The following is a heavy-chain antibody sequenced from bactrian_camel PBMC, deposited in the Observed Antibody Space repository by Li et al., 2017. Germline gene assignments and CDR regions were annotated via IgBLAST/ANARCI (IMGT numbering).Heavy chain of an antibody. D-gene: IGHD1*01. CDR1: GRSDTSYC. J-gene: IGHJ4*01. CDR3: AGSGKYASSATAVTSMAWAT. Sequence: HVQLVESGGGSVQAGGSLRLSCAASGRSDTSYCMGWFRQAPGKEREGVAAVDSRGHTVYGDAVKGRFTISRVQRVNGEDTVYLEMHDLKSEDTAMYYCAGSGKYASSATAVTSMAWATGAKEPRSPSP. V-gene: IGHV3S53*01. CDR2: VDSRGHT.